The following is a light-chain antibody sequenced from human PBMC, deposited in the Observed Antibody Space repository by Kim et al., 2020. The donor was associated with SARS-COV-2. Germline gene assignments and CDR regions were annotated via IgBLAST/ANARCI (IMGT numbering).Light chain of an antibody. V-gene: IGLV1-44*01. J-gene: IGLJ2*01. Sequence: GQSVTISCSGSSSNIGSNAVNWYQQLPGTAPKLLIYTNTQRPSGVPDRFSGSKSGTSASLATSGLQSEDEADYYCAAWDDSLNGVIFGGGTQLTVL. CDR3: AAWDDSLNGVI. CDR1: SSNIGSNA. CDR2: TNT.